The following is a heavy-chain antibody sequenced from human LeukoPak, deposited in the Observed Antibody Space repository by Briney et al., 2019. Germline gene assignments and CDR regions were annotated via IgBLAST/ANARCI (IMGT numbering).Heavy chain of an antibody. D-gene: IGHD3-10*01. CDR3: AREAAGFGGKEPFDI. V-gene: IGHV4-59*01. CDR2: VYDSGSN. J-gene: IGHJ3*02. CDR1: GGSTRSNY. Sequence: SETLSLTRTLSGGSTRSNYWSWIRQPPQKGVEWVGHVYDSGSNDYNTSLKSLVTMSVDTSKNQFTLRLYSVIAADTAVYYCAREAAGFGGKEPFDIWGQGTMVTVSS.